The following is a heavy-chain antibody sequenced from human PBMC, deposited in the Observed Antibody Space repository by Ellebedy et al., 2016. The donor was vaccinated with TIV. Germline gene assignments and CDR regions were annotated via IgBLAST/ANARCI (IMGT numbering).Heavy chain of an antibody. J-gene: IGHJ6*02. CDR1: GFTFSSYA. D-gene: IGHD2-2*01. CDR3: AKGIPAAYYYYGMDV. CDR2: ISGSGGST. V-gene: IGHV3-23*01. Sequence: GESLKISXAASGFTFSSYAMSWVRQAPGKGLEWVSAISGSGGSTYYADSVKGRFTISRDNSKNTLYLQMNSLRAEDTAVYYCAKGIPAAYYYYGMDVWGQGTTVTVSS.